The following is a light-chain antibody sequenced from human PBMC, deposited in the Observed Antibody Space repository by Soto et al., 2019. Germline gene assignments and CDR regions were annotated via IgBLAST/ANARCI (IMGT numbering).Light chain of an antibody. V-gene: IGKV3-20*01. CDR1: QSVSSSY. CDR2: GAS. Sequence: EIVLTQSPGTLSLSPGERATLSCRASQSVSSSYLAWYQQKPGQAPRLLIYGASNRATGIPDRFSGSGSGTDFTLTISRLEPEDFAVYYCQQHGTMFGQGTKVDIK. CDR3: QQHGTM. J-gene: IGKJ1*01.